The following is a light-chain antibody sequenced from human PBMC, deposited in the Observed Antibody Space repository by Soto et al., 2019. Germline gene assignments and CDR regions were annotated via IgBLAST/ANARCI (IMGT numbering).Light chain of an antibody. CDR3: QKYDDAPLS. J-gene: IGKJ4*01. CDR2: AAS. Sequence: DIQMTQSPSSLSASVGDRVTITCRASRGIGNYLAWYQQKPGKVPSLLIYAASTLQSGVSSRFSGSRSGTDLTLTISSLQPGDVATYYCQKYDDAPLSFGGGTKVEI. CDR1: RGIGNY. V-gene: IGKV1-27*01.